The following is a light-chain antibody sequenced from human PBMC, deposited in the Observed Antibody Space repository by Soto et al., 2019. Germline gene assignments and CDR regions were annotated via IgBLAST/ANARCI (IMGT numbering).Light chain of an antibody. Sequence: DIQMTQSPSSLSASVGDRVTITCRASQGISNYLAWYQQKPGKVPKLLIYAASTLQSGDQSRFSGSGSGTDFTLTISSLQPEDVATYYCKKYNSSPFTFGPGTKVDIK. V-gene: IGKV1-27*01. CDR3: KKYNSSPFT. CDR2: AAS. CDR1: QGISNY. J-gene: IGKJ3*01.